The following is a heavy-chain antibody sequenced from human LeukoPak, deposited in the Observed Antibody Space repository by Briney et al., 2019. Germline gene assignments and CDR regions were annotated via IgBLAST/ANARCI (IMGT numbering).Heavy chain of an antibody. J-gene: IGHJ5*02. CDR2: ISSDGRTK. CDR1: GFIYSTYE. Sequence: GGSLRLSCAASGFIYSTYEMNWVRQAPGKGLQWVSYISSDGRTKHYADSVKGRFTVSRDNARNSLYLQMNSLRAEDTAFYYCARYNSPVGNCFDPWGQGTLVTVSS. D-gene: IGHD5-24*01. CDR3: ARYNSPVGNCFDP. V-gene: IGHV3-48*03.